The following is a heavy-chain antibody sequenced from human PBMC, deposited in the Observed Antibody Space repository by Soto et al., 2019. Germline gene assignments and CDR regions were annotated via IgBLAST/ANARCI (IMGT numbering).Heavy chain of an antibody. V-gene: IGHV1-18*01. J-gene: IGHJ6*02. Sequence: QVQLAQSANEVKKPGASVRVSCTAAGYTFIRYGIAWVRQAPGQGLEWMGWISPYNDYTVYAQKFQGRVSMTADTSTRTVYMTLTGLKSDDTAVYYCARGGYYDNSWGKLSHYGLDVWGQGTSVSVSS. CDR3: ARGGYYDNSWGKLSHYGLDV. CDR1: GYTFIRYG. D-gene: IGHD3-16*01. CDR2: ISPYNDYT.